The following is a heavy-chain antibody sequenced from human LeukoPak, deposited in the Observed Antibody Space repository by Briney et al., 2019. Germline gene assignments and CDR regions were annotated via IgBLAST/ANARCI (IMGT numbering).Heavy chain of an antibody. Sequence: PGGSLRLSCSVSGFTFSDFPMHWVRQTPEKGLEYVLAISSNGRDTFYADSVKGRFTISRDNSKNILYFQMSSLRAEDTAVYYCARNWNYYYDYWGQGTLVTVSS. CDR3: ARNWNYYYDY. CDR1: GFTFSDFP. D-gene: IGHD1-7*01. J-gene: IGHJ4*02. V-gene: IGHV3-64D*06. CDR2: ISSNGRDT.